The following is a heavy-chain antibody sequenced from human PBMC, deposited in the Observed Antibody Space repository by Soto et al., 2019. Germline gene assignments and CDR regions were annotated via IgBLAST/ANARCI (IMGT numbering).Heavy chain of an antibody. V-gene: IGHV4-59*08. D-gene: IGHD3-22*01. CDR2: IYYSGST. CDR1: GGSISSYF. CDR3: ARRYDSSGYYFVFDY. J-gene: IGHJ4*02. Sequence: SETLSLTCSVSGGSISSYFWSWIRQPPRQGLEWFGYIYYSGSTNYHPLLIGRVPISVDTSKNQFCLKLSSVTAAVTAVYYCARRYDSSGYYFVFDYWGQGTLVTVS.